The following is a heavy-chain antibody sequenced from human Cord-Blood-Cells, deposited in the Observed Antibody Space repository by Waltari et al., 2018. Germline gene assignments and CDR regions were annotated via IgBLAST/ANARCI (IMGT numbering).Heavy chain of an antibody. J-gene: IGHJ6*02. CDR2: IKQDGSEK. Sequence: EVQLVESGGGLVQPGGSLRLSCAASGFTFSSYWMSWVGKAPGKGREWVANIKQDGSEKYYVDSVKGRFTISRDNAKNSLYLQMNSLRAEDTAVYYCAREGGSYYYYYYGMDVWGQGTTVTVSS. CDR3: AREGGSYYYYYYGMDV. V-gene: IGHV3-7*01. CDR1: GFTFSSYW. D-gene: IGHD1-26*01.